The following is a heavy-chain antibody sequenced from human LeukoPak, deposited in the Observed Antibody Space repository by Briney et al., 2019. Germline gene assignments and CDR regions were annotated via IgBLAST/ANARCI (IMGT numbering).Heavy chain of an antibody. CDR2: IIPFFGTA. Sequence: SVKVSCKASGGTFSSYAFSWVRQAPGQGLEWMGGIIPFFGTANFAQKFQGRVTITADESTSTAYMELSNLRSEDTAVYYCALLDTAMVPIAEYFHHWGQGTLVTVSS. V-gene: IGHV1-69*01. CDR3: ALLDTAMVPIAEYFHH. J-gene: IGHJ1*01. D-gene: IGHD5-18*01. CDR1: GGTFSSYA.